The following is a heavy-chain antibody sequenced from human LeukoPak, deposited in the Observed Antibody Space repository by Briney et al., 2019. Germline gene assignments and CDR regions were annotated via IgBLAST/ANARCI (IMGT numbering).Heavy chain of an antibody. Sequence: GGSLRLSCSASGFTYSNYAMHWVRQAPGKGLEWVSSISSGSSYIYYADSVKGRFTISRDNAKNSLYLQMTSLRAEDTAVYYCARGTNWGGDDAFDIWGQGTMVTVSS. CDR1: GFTYSNYA. CDR2: ISSGSSYI. D-gene: IGHD7-27*01. V-gene: IGHV3-21*01. J-gene: IGHJ3*02. CDR3: ARGTNWGGDDAFDI.